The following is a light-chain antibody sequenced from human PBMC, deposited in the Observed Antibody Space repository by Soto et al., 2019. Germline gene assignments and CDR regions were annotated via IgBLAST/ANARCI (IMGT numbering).Light chain of an antibody. CDR1: SSNIGAGYD. V-gene: IGLV1-40*01. CDR2: GNI. CDR3: SSFTSNRIYV. J-gene: IGLJ1*01. Sequence: QSVLTQPPSVSGAPGQRVTISCTGSSSNIGAGYDVHWYQQRPGTAPKLLIFGNINRPSGVPDRFSGSKSGTSASLAITGLQAEDEGDYYCSSFTSNRIYVFGPGTKLTVL.